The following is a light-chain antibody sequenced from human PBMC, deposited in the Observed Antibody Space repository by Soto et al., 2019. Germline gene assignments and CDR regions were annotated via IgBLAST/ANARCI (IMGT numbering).Light chain of an antibody. CDR3: QQYGSSPHT. CDR1: QSVSSSY. V-gene: IGKV3-20*01. CDR2: GAS. Sequence: EIVLTQSPGTLSLSPGERATLSCRASQSVSSSYLAWYQQKPGQAPRLLIYGASSRATDIPDRFSGSGSGTDFTLTISRLEPEDFAVYYCQQYGSSPHTFGQGTQLEIK. J-gene: IGKJ2*01.